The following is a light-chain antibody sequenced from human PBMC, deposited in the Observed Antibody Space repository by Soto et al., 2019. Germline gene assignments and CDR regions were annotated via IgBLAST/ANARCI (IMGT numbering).Light chain of an antibody. V-gene: IGKV3-11*01. CDR3: QHCQPYGDSPPPT. CDR2: DSS. Sequence: EIVLTQSPATLSLSPGETATLSCRASQSVSRYLAWYQQKPGQAPRLLIYDSSNRATGIPARFGGSGSGTDYSLTISRLEPEDFAVYYCQHCQPYGDSPPPTFGGGTKVDIK. CDR1: QSVSRY. J-gene: IGKJ4*01.